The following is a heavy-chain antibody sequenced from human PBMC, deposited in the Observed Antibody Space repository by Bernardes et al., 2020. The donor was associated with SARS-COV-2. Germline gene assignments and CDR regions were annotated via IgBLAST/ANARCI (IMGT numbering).Heavy chain of an antibody. CDR3: ARDALGATIWATGRHYYYYGMDV. Sequence: SKTLSLTCTVSGGSISSSNYYWGWIRQAPGKGLEWIGSIYSSGNSYYSPSLQSRVTESVDTSKNQFSLKLSSVTAADTAVYYCARDALGATIWATGRHYYYYGMDVWGQGTTVTVSS. V-gene: IGHV4-39*07. CDR1: GGSISSSNYY. D-gene: IGHD5-12*01. CDR2: IYSSGNS. J-gene: IGHJ6*02.